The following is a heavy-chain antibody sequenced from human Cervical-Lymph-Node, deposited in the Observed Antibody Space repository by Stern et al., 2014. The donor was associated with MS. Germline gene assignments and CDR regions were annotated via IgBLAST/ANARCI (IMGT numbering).Heavy chain of an antibody. J-gene: IGHJ4*02. Sequence: VQLVESGAEVKTPGASVTVSCNVSGHPLSELAIHWLRPLPTSGLEWLGQFDPEDGETVYAQRLQGRLPMTEDTNTGTAYMTLTALTSDDTAVYYCATDRGVKWGPGTLVAVSS. CDR3: ATDRGVK. V-gene: IGHV1-24*01. D-gene: IGHD3-10*01. CDR1: GHPLSELA. CDR2: FDPEDGET.